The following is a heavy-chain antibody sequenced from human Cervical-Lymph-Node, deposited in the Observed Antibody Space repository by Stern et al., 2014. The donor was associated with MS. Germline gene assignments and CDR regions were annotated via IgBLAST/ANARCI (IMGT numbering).Heavy chain of an antibody. CDR2: IIATFGTA. CDR3: TRHQAGIAAD. J-gene: IGHJ4*02. CDR1: GGTFNSFD. V-gene: IGHV1-69*01. D-gene: IGHD6-13*01. Sequence: QLVQSGIEVKKPGSSVKVSCKASGGTFNSFDISWVRQAPGQGLEWLGGIIATFGTANYAQKLQGRVTFTVDESTSTVYMELSSLRAEDTAVYFCTRHQAGIAADWGQGTLVTVSS.